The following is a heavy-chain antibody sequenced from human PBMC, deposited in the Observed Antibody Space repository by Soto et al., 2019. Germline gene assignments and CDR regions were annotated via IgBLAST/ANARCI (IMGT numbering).Heavy chain of an antibody. V-gene: IGHV1-69*10. D-gene: IGHD3-22*01. CDR1: GGTFSSYA. Sequence: SVKVSCKASGGTFSSYAISWVRQAPGQGLEWMGGIDPKSGETNYAQKFQGRVTMTEDTSTDTAYMELSSLRSEDTAVYYCATTMYYYDSSGYRKPYAFDIWGQGTMVTVSS. J-gene: IGHJ3*02. CDR3: ATTMYYYDSSGYRKPYAFDI. CDR2: IDPKSGET.